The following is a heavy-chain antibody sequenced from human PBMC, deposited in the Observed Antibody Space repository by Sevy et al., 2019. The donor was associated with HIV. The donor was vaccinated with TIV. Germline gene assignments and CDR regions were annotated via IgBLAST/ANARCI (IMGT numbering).Heavy chain of an antibody. V-gene: IGHV1-18*01. D-gene: IGHD2-21*02. CDR2: ISAYNGNT. Sequence: ASVKVSCKASGYTFTSYGISWVRQAPGQGLEWMGWISAYNGNTNYAQKLQGRVTMTTDTSTSTAYMELRSLRSDDTAVYYCARTSLIRYCGGDCYPADPWGQGTLVTVSS. CDR3: ARTSLIRYCGGDCYPADP. J-gene: IGHJ5*02. CDR1: GYTFTSYG.